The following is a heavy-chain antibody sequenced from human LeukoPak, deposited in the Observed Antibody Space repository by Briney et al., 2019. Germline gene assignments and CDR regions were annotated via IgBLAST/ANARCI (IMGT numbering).Heavy chain of an antibody. CDR3: ARGIRDSSGYYQERGY. V-gene: IGHV1-2*02. J-gene: IGHJ4*02. CDR2: INPNSGGT. CDR1: GYTFTGYY. Sequence: ASVKVSCKASGYTFTGYYMHWVRQAPGQGLEWMGWINPNSGGTNYAQKFQGRVTMTRDTSISTAYMELSRLRSDDTAVYYCARGIRDSSGYYQERGYWGQGTLVTVSS. D-gene: IGHD3-22*01.